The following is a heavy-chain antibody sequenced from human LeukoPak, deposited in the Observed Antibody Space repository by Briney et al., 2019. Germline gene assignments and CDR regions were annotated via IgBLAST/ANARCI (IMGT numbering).Heavy chain of an antibody. J-gene: IGHJ4*02. CDR3: AKGQLFGDY. CDR1: GFTFSNYG. V-gene: IGHV3-30*02. CDR2: IRYDGSDK. Sequence: GGSLRLSCAASGFTFSNYGMHWVRQAPGMGLEWVAFIRYDGSDKYYADSVKGRFTISRDNSKNTLYIRMNSLRVEDTAMYYCAKGQLFGDYWGQGTLVTVSS. D-gene: IGHD3-3*01.